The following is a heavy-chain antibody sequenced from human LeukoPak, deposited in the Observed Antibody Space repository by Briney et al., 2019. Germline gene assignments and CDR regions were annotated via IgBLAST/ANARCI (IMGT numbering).Heavy chain of an antibody. CDR1: GGSISSYY. D-gene: IGHD1-20*01. CDR3: ASGITGIHDFDY. Sequence: PSETLSLTCTVSGGSISSYYWSWIRQPPGKGLEWIGYIYYSGSTNYNPSLKSRVTISVDTSKNQFSLKLSSVTAADTAVYYCASGITGIHDFDYWGQGTLVTVSS. J-gene: IGHJ4*02. V-gene: IGHV4-59*01. CDR2: IYYSGST.